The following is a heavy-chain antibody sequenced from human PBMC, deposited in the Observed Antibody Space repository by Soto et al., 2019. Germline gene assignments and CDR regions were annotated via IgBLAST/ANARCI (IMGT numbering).Heavy chain of an antibody. J-gene: IGHJ4*02. V-gene: IGHV1-18*01. CDR3: AGSRVFGFDI. CDR2: LSGDNCDI. CDR1: DYTFNSYG. Sequence: QVQLVQSGDELKKPGASVKVSCKASDYTFNSYGISWVRKAPGQGLECMGWLSGDNCDIKYAQKFQGRVTMTTDISTSTVYMELRSLSSDDPAVYFCAGSRVFGFDIWGQGTLVTVSS. D-gene: IGHD2-15*01.